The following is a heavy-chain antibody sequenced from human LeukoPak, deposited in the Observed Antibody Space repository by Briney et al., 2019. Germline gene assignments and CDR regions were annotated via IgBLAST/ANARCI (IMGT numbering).Heavy chain of an antibody. J-gene: IGHJ6*03. CDR2: IYYSGST. CDR1: GGSISSYY. CDR3: ARVSWFPGASYYYMDV. D-gene: IGHD3-9*01. Sequence: PSETLSLTCTVSGGSISSYYWSWIRQPPGKGLEWIGYIYYSGSTNYNPSLKSRVTISVDTSKNQFSLKLSSVTAADTAVYYCARVSWFPGASYYYMDVWGKGTTVTVSS. V-gene: IGHV4-59*01.